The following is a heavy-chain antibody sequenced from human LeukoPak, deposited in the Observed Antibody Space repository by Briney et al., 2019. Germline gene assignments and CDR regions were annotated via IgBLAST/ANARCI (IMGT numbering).Heavy chain of an antibody. CDR3: ARARREGGFDY. V-gene: IGHV4-30-2*01. J-gene: IGHJ4*02. Sequence: NPSQTLSLTCTVSGGSISSGGYYWSWIRQPPGKGLEWIGYIYHSGSTYYNPSLKSRVTISVDRSKNQFSLKLSSVTAADTAVYYCARARREGGFDYWGQGTLVTVSS. D-gene: IGHD1-26*01. CDR1: GGSISSGGYY. CDR2: IYHSGST.